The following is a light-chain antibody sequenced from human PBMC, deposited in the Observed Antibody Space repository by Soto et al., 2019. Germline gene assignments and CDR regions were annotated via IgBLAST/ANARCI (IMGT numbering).Light chain of an antibody. CDR2: GNG. J-gene: IGLJ1*01. CDR1: SSNIGAGHD. V-gene: IGLV1-40*01. Sequence: QSALTQPPSVSGAPGQRVTISCTGSSSNIGAGHDVHWYQHLPGTAPKLLIYGNGNRPSGVPDRFSGSKSGTSASLAITGLQAEDEADYYCKSYDSNLSGSEVLGTGTKVTVL. CDR3: KSYDSNLSGSEV.